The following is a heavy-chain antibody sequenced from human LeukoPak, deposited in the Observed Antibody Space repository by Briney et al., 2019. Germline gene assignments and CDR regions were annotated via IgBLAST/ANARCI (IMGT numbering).Heavy chain of an antibody. Sequence: GGSLRLSCAASGFTFSSYAMSWVRQAPGKGLEWVPAISGSGGSTYYADSVKGRFTISRDNSKNTLYLQMNSLRAEDTAVYYCARDIVVVPAAPVGYFDYWGQGTLVTVSS. CDR3: ARDIVVVPAAPVGYFDY. V-gene: IGHV3-23*01. CDR2: ISGSGGST. CDR1: GFTFSSYA. J-gene: IGHJ4*02. D-gene: IGHD2-2*01.